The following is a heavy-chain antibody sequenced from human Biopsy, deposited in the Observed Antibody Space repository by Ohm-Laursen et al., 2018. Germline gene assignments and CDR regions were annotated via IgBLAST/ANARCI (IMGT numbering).Heavy chain of an antibody. Sequence: ASVKVSCNASGDAFLGYYLHWVRQAPGQGLEWMGSIYPNSGDTDFAQKFQGRVSMTRDTSISTAYMEVSSLRSDDTAVYYCAIDGNDFLTDYLKIDQWGQGTLVTVSS. J-gene: IGHJ4*02. CDR2: IYPNSGDT. CDR3: AIDGNDFLTDYLKIDQ. D-gene: IGHD3-9*01. V-gene: IGHV1-2*02. CDR1: GDAFLGYY.